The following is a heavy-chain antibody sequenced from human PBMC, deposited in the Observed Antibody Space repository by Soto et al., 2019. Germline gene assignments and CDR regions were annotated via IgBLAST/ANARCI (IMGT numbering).Heavy chain of an antibody. CDR2: IYPGDSDA. J-gene: IGHJ3*02. CDR1: GYSFATYW. Sequence: PGESLKISCKGSGYSFATYWIGWVRQMPGKGLEWMGIIYPGDSDARYSPSFQGQVTISADKSISTAYLQWSSLKASDTAMYYCARRGYCSGGSCFSASFDIWGQGTMVTVS. D-gene: IGHD2-15*01. CDR3: ARRGYCSGGSCFSASFDI. V-gene: IGHV5-51*01.